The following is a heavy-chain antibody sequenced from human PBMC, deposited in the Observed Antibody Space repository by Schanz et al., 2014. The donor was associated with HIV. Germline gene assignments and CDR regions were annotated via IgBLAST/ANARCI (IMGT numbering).Heavy chain of an antibody. J-gene: IGHJ2*01. CDR3: ARVKYCSGTSCPWSWYFEL. D-gene: IGHD2-2*01. CDR2: ISYDGSNK. V-gene: IGHV3-30-3*01. Sequence: QVQLVESGGGVVQPGRSLRLSCAASGFTFSSYAMHWVRQAPGKGLEWVAVISYDGSNKNYADSVKGRFTISRDNSKNTLYLQMHSLRAGDTAVYYCARVKYCSGTSCPWSWYFELWGRGTLVTVSS. CDR1: GFTFSSYA.